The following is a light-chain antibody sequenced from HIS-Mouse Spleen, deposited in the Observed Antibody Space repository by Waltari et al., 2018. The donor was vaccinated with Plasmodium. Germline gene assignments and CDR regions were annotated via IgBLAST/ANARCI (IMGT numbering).Light chain of an antibody. CDR3: QQYNSYWT. Sequence: LSASVGDRVPITCRASQSISSWLAWYQQKPVKAPKLLIYKASSLESGVPSRFSGSGSGTEFTLTISSLQPDDFATYYCQQYNSYWTFGQGTKVEIK. CDR1: QSISSW. J-gene: IGKJ1*01. V-gene: IGKV1-5*03. CDR2: KAS.